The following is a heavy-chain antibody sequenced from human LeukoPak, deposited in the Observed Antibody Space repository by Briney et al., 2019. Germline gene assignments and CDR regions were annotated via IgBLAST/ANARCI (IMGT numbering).Heavy chain of an antibody. J-gene: IGHJ4*02. V-gene: IGHV3-7*01. D-gene: IGHD6-19*01. CDR1: GFTFSSYW. Sequence: GGSLRLSCAASGFTFSSYWMSWVRQAPGKGLEWVADINQDGSEKYYVDSVKGRFTISRDNAKNSLYLQMNSLRAEDTAVYYCARHGSGWYQKDYWGQGTLVTVSS. CDR3: ARHGSGWYQKDY. CDR2: INQDGSEK.